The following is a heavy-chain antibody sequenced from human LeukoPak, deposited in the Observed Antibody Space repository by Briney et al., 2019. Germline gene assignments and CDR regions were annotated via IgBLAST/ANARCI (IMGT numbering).Heavy chain of an antibody. J-gene: IGHJ4*02. CDR1: GFTFSSYG. V-gene: IGHV3-30*02. Sequence: PGGSLRLSCAASGFTFSSYGMHWVRQAPGKGLEWVAFIRYDGSNKYYADSVKGRFTISRDNSKNTLYLQMNSLRGEDTAVYYCAKDQAASLAGDFDYWGQGTLVTVSS. CDR2: IRYDGSNK. CDR3: AKDQAASLAGDFDY. D-gene: IGHD6-25*01.